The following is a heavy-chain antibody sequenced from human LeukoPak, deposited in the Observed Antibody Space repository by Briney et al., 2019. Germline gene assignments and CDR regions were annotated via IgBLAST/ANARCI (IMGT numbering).Heavy chain of an antibody. D-gene: IGHD1-26*01. CDR3: ARLVETLGY. J-gene: IGHJ4*02. Sequence: GGSLRLSCAASGFTVSSNYMSWVRQAPGKGLEWVANINQDGSEKYYLDSVRGRFPISRDNAKNSLYLQMNSLRPEDTAVYYCARLVETLGYWGQGTLVTVSS. CDR2: INQDGSEK. V-gene: IGHV3-7*05. CDR1: GFTVSSNY.